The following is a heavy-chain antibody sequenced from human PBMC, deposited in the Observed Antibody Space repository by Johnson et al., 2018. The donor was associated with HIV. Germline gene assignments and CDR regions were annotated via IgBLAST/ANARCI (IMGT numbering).Heavy chain of an antibody. CDR1: GFTFDDYG. D-gene: IGHD5-18*01. V-gene: IGHV3-20*04. CDR3: ARWIQRWVAFDI. J-gene: IGHJ3*02. CDR2: INWNGGST. Sequence: MQLVESGGGLVQPGGSLRLSCAASGFTFDDYGMSWVRQAPGKGLEWVSGINWNGGSTGYADSVKGRFTISRDNSKNTLYLQMNSLRAEDTAVYYCARWIQRWVAFDIWGQGTMVTVSS.